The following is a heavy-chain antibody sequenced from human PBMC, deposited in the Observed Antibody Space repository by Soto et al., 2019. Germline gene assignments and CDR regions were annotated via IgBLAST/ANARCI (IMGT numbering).Heavy chain of an antibody. CDR2: IKHTGDA. CDR1: GDSIKTETW. CDR3: AREGRLPWFES. Sequence: PSETLSLTCAVSGDSIKTETWWSWLRQLPGTGLEWIGEIKHTGDANANPALRSRVSMSVDRTKNQFFLNLRSVSAADTAVYFCAREGRLPWFESWGQGTLVTVSS. V-gene: IGHV4-4*02. J-gene: IGHJ5*01.